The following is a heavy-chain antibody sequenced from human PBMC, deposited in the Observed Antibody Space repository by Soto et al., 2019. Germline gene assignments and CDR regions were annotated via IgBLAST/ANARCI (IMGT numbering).Heavy chain of an antibody. D-gene: IGHD4-17*01. J-gene: IGHJ5*02. CDR1: GGSISSGGYY. CDR3: ARVGGLPEYNWFDP. V-gene: IGHV4-31*03. CDR2: IYYSGST. Sequence: PSETLSLTCTVSGGSISSGGYYWSWIRQHPGKGLEWIGYIYYSGSTYYNPSLKSRVTISVDTSKNQFSLKLSSVTAADTAVYYCARVGGLPEYNWFDPWGQGTLVTVSS.